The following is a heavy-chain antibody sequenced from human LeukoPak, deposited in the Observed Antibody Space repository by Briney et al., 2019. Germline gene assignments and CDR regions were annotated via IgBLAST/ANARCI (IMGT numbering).Heavy chain of an antibody. CDR2: IYPGDSDT. J-gene: IGHJ4*02. Sequence: GESLKISRKGSGYSFTSYWIGWVRQMPGKGLGWMGIIYPGDSDTRYSPSFQGQVTISADKSISTAYLQWSSLKASDTAMYYCARQSASLGSYYFDYWGQGTLVTVSS. D-gene: IGHD7-27*01. CDR3: ARQSASLGSYYFDY. CDR1: GYSFTSYW. V-gene: IGHV5-51*01.